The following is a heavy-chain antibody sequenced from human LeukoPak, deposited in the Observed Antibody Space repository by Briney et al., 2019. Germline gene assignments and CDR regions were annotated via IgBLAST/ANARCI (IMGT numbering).Heavy chain of an antibody. CDR1: GASVSSSGYY. CDR2: IYHSGST. D-gene: IGHD6-13*01. J-gene: IGHJ4*02. CDR3: GRETIAATGTAVFFDY. V-gene: IGHV4-61*08. Sequence: SETLSLTCTVSGASVSSSGYYWTWIRQPPGTGLEWIGYIYHSGSTTYNPSLKSRVTVSVDTSKNQFSLKLTSVTAADTAVYHCGRETIAATGTAVFFDYWGQGTLVTVSS.